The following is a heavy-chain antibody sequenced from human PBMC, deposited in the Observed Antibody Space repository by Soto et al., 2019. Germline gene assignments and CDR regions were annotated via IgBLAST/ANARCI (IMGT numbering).Heavy chain of an antibody. CDR1: GGSISSSGYY. V-gene: IGHV4-39*01. J-gene: IGHJ6*03. Sequence: QLQLQESGPGLVKPSETLSLTCTVSGGSISSSGYYWGWIRQPPGKGLEWIGSIYYSGSAYYNPSPKRRVTLSVDTSRNQSSLDLNSVTAADTAIYYWARKVQRCSTTSYCFDYYMDVWGKGTTVTVSS. D-gene: IGHD2-2*01. CDR3: ARKVQRCSTTSYCFDYYMDV. CDR2: IYYSGSA.